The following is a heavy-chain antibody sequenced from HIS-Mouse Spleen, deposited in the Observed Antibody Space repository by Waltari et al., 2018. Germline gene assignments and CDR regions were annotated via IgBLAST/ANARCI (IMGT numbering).Heavy chain of an antibody. CDR3: AREIPYSSSWYDWYFDL. J-gene: IGHJ2*01. Sequence: QLQLQESGPGLVKPSETLSLTCTVSGGSISSSSYYWGWSRQPPGKGLGWIGCIYYSGRTYYNPSLKSRVTISVDTAKNQFSLKLGSVTAADTAVYYCAREIPYSSSWYDWYFDLWGRGTLVTVSS. V-gene: IGHV4-39*07. CDR2: IYYSGRT. D-gene: IGHD6-13*01. CDR1: GGSISSSSYY.